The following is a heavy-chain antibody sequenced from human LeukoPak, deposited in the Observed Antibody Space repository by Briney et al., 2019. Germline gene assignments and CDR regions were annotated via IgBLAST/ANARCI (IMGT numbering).Heavy chain of an antibody. D-gene: IGHD4-11*01. CDR3: ARGRPTYSNYDYYYYYMDV. Sequence: ASVKVSCKASGYTFTSYYMHWVRQAPGQGLEWMGIINPSGGSTSYAQKFQGRVTMTRDMSTSTVYMELSSLRSEDTAVYYCARGRPTYSNYDYYYYYMDVWGKGTTVTVSS. CDR1: GYTFTSYY. J-gene: IGHJ6*03. CDR2: INPSGGST. V-gene: IGHV1-46*01.